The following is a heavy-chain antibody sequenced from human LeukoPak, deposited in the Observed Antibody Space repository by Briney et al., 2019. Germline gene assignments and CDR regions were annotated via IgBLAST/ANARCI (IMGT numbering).Heavy chain of an antibody. CDR1: GFTVSSNY. CDR3: ARDRQLELRGLYYYYGMDV. V-gene: IGHV3-53*01. J-gene: IGHJ6*02. D-gene: IGHD1-7*01. Sequence: GGSLRLSCAASGFTVSSNYMSWVRQAPGKGLEWVSVIYSGGSTYYADSVKGRFTISRENSKNTLYLQMNSLRAEDTAVYYCARDRQLELRGLYYYYGMDVWGQGTTVTVSS. CDR2: IYSGGST.